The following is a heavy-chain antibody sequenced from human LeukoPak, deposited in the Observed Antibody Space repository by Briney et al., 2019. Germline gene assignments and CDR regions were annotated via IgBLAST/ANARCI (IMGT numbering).Heavy chain of an antibody. V-gene: IGHV3-30*02. CDR1: GFTFSSYG. J-gene: IGHJ4*02. D-gene: IGHD6-13*01. CDR2: IRYDGSNK. CDR3: AKGQLDGSSWYRGYFDY. Sequence: PGGSLRLSCAASGFTFSSYGMHWVRQAPGKGLEWVAFIRYDGSNKYYADSVKGRFTISRDNSKNTLYLQMNSLRAEDTAVYYCAKGQLDGSSWYRGYFDYWGQGTLVTVSS.